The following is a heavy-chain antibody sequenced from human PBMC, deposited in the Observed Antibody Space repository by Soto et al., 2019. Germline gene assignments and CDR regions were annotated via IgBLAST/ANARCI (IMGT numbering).Heavy chain of an antibody. J-gene: IGHJ1*01. V-gene: IGHV3-30*18. CDR3: VKPYYDSRGYAQYFQR. Sequence: QVQLVESGGGVVQPGRSLRLSCAASGFTFSNFGMHWVRQAPGKGLEWVAVISSDGSNKYYADSVKGRFTISRDNSKNTLYLQMNSLRAEDTAVFYCVKPYYDSRGYAQYFQRWGQGTLVTVSS. D-gene: IGHD3-22*01. CDR2: ISSDGSNK. CDR1: GFTFSNFG.